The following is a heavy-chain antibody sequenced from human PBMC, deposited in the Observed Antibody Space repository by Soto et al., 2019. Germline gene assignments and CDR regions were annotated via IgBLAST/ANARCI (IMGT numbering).Heavy chain of an antibody. V-gene: IGHV3-43D*04. Sequence: PGGSLRLSCAASGLTFDDYAMHWVRQAPGKGLEWVSLISWDGGSTYYADSVKGRFTISRDNSKNSLYLQMNSLRAEDTALYYCAKDMLIAASLYYYGMGVWGQGTTVTVSS. J-gene: IGHJ6*02. CDR2: ISWDGGST. CDR1: GLTFDDYA. CDR3: AKDMLIAASLYYYGMGV. D-gene: IGHD6-25*01.